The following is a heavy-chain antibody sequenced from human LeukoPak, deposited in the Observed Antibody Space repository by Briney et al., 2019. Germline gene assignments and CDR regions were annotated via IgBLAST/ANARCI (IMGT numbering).Heavy chain of an antibody. CDR2: IYPSGNT. Sequence: SETLSLTCTVSGGSITSVGYYWTWLRQPAGKGLEWIGRIYPSGNTMYNPSLTSRVTISVDTPKNQFSLKLSSVTAPDTAVYYCARVFGGSDFNYYYYMDVWGKGTTITISS. V-gene: IGHV4-61*02. J-gene: IGHJ6*03. D-gene: IGHD5-12*01. CDR3: ARVFGGSDFNYYYYMDV. CDR1: GGSITSVGYY.